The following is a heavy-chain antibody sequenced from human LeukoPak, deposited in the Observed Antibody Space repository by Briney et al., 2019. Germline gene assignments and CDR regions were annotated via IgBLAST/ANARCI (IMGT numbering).Heavy chain of an antibody. Sequence: SETLSLTCAVYGGSFSGYYWSWIRQPPGKGLEWIGEINHSGSTNYNPSLKSRVTISVDTSKNQFSLKLSSVTAADTAVYYCARGAVGAIIRTAVTDYFDYWGQGTLVTVSS. CDR2: INHSGST. V-gene: IGHV4-34*01. CDR3: ARGAVGAIIRTAVTDYFDY. CDR1: GGSFSGYY. D-gene: IGHD1-26*01. J-gene: IGHJ4*02.